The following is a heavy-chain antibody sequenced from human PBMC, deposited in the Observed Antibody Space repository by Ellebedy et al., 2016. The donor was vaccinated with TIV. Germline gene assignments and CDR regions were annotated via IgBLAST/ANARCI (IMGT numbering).Heavy chain of an antibody. CDR3: ARDAYPYAMDV. D-gene: IGHD2-2*02. J-gene: IGHJ6*02. CDR1: GFTFSNYW. Sequence: GESLKISCAVSGFTFSNYWMGWARQAPGKGLEWVATIKQDGSEIHYVDSVKGRFTISRDNAKNSLYLQMNSLRVEDTALYYCARDAYPYAMDVWGQGTTVTVSS. V-gene: IGHV3-7*03. CDR2: IKQDGSEI.